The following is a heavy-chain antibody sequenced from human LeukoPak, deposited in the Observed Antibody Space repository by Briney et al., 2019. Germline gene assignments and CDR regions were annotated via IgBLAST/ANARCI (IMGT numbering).Heavy chain of an antibody. V-gene: IGHV3-21*06. Sequence: GGSLRVSCGGSGFTFNSYSMNWVRQAPGKGLEWVASIIGSGSEMFYADSLKGRFTISRDNSKNSLYLQMNSPRVEDTAVYYCAKVQSDIVGAMFFSFDVSGQGTIVSVSS. CDR2: IIGSGSEM. J-gene: IGHJ3*01. CDR1: GFTFNSYS. D-gene: IGHD1-26*01. CDR3: AKVQSDIVGAMFFSFDV.